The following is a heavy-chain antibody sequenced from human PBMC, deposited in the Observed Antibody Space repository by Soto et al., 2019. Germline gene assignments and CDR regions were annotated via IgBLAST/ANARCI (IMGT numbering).Heavy chain of an antibody. CDR1: GFTFSSYE. J-gene: IGHJ4*02. V-gene: IGHV3-48*03. Sequence: EVQLVESGGGLVQPGGSLRLSCAASGFTFSSYEMNWVRQAPGKGLEWVSYISSSGSTIYYADSVKGRFTISRDNAKNSLYLQMNSLRAEDTAVYYCASDPTFRSHPFDYWGQGTLVTVSS. CDR3: ASDPTFRSHPFDY. CDR2: ISSSGSTI. D-gene: IGHD3-16*01.